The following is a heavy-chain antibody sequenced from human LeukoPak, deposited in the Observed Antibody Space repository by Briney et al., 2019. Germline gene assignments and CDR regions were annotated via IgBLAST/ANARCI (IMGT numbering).Heavy chain of an antibody. CDR3: AKVGHGYSSIPLLDY. D-gene: IGHD6-13*01. CDR1: GFTFSSYA. Sequence: GASLRLSCAASGFTFSSYAMSWVRQAPGKGLEWVSAISGSGGSTYYADSVKGRFTISRDNSKNTLYLQMNSLRAEDTAVYYCAKVGHGYSSIPLLDYWGQGTLVTVSS. CDR2: ISGSGGST. V-gene: IGHV3-23*01. J-gene: IGHJ4*02.